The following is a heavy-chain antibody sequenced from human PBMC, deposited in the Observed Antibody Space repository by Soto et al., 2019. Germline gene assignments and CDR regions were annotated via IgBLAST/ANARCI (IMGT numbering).Heavy chain of an antibody. D-gene: IGHD4-4*01. Sequence: ASVKVSCKASGSTFTSYAMHWVRHAPGQRLEWMGWINAGNGNTKYSQKFQGRVTITRDTSASTAYMELSSLRSEDTAVYYCASSYSNYALIDYYYYGMDVWGQGTTVTVSS. CDR1: GSTFTSYA. V-gene: IGHV1-3*01. CDR2: INAGNGNT. CDR3: ASSYSNYALIDYYYYGMDV. J-gene: IGHJ6*02.